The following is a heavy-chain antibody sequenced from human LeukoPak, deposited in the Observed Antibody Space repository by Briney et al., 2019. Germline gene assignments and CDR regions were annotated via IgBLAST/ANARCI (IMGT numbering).Heavy chain of an antibody. CDR2: IIPIFGTA. Sequence: GASVKVSCKASGGTFSSYAISWVRQAPGQGLEWMGGIIPIFGTANYAQKFQGRVTITRDTSASTAYMELSSLRSEDTAVYYCAREGGDPMFDYWGQGTLVPVSS. J-gene: IGHJ4*02. V-gene: IGHV1-69*05. D-gene: IGHD2-21*02. CDR1: GGTFSSYA. CDR3: AREGGDPMFDY.